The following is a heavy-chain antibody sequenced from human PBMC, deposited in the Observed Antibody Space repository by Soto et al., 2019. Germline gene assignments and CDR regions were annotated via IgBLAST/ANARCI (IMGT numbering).Heavy chain of an antibody. CDR2: VYYDGHT. V-gene: IGHV4-59*01. D-gene: IGHD5-12*01. J-gene: IGHJ4*02. Sequence: SETLSLTCTVSGGPIHNNFWGWFRQPPGKGLEWIGYVYYDGHTDYNPSLESRVTIAVDTSKNQFSLRLTSVTAADTAVYYCARDLFGGYCLDYWGQGALVTVS. CDR1: GGPIHNNF. CDR3: ARDLFGGYCLDY.